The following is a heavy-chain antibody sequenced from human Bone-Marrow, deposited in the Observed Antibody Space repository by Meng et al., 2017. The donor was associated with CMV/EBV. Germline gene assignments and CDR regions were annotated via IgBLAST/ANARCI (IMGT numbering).Heavy chain of an antibody. J-gene: IGHJ5*02. CDR3: ARGGVVVPAGTPGGPNWFDP. CDR2: IIPILGIA. Sequence: SVKVSCKASGYTFTSYGISWVRQAPGQGLEWMGRIIPILGIANYAQKFQGRVTITADKSTSTAYMELSSLRSEDTAVYYCARGGVVVPAGTPGGPNWFDPWGQGTLVTVSS. V-gene: IGHV1-69*04. CDR1: GYTFTSYG. D-gene: IGHD2-2*01.